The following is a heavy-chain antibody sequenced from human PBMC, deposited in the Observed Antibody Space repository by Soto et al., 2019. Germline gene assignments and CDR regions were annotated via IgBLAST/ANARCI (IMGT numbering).Heavy chain of an antibody. CDR3: ARWSYLDY. J-gene: IGHJ4*02. CDR1: GFSFGSYA. D-gene: IGHD3-3*01. V-gene: IGHV3-23*01. Sequence: GGSLRLSCAASGFSFGSYALSWVRQAPGKWLEWVSTISGSDGKTLYADSVKGRLSISRDTSQSTLYLQMNSLRADDTAMYYCARWSYLDYWGQGXRVTVYS. CDR2: ISGSDGKT.